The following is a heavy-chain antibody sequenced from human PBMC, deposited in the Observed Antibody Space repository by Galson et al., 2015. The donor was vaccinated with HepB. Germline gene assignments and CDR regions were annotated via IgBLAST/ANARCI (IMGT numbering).Heavy chain of an antibody. CDR2: ISGSDDST. D-gene: IGHD4-17*01. Sequence: SLRLSCAASGFRFTKYSMSWVRQAPGKGLEWVSAISGSDDSTYFADSGKGRFSIFRDNSKNTLYLQLNSLRAEDTAVYYCAAHTADGESTFDFWGQGTLVTVSS. V-gene: IGHV3-23*01. CDR3: AAHTADGESTFDF. CDR1: GFRFTKYS. J-gene: IGHJ4*02.